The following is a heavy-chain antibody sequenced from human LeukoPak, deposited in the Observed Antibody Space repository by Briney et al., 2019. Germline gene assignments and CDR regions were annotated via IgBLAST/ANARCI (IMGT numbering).Heavy chain of an antibody. CDR1: GYTFTDYN. D-gene: IGHD3-3*01. CDR2: IIPSSGYT. CDR3: ATRDPAEGFLQWLPDC. V-gene: IGHV1-2*02. Sequence: ASVKVSCKASGYTFTDYNMHWVRQAPGQGLEWMGWIIPSSGYTDYAQKFQGRVSMTRDTSISTVYVELSRLRSDDTAVYYCATRDPAEGFLQWLPDCWGQGTLVTVSA. J-gene: IGHJ4*02.